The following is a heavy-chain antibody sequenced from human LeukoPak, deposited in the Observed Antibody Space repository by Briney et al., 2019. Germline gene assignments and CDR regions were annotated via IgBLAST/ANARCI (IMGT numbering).Heavy chain of an antibody. CDR3: VRKNQDFNAAFDI. Sequence: SGGSLRLSCAASGFTVSNNYMSWVRQAPGKGLEWVSITYSDGNTNYAVSVKGRFTISRDTSQNTLSLQMNSLRAEDTAVYYCVRKNQDFNAAFDIWGQGTVVTVPS. V-gene: IGHV3-53*01. CDR1: GFTVSNNY. CDR2: TYSDGNT. J-gene: IGHJ3*02. D-gene: IGHD1-14*01.